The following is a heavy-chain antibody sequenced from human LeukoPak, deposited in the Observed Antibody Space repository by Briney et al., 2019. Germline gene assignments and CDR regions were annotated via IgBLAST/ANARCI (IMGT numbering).Heavy chain of an antibody. CDR1: GFTLGSYS. Sequence: PGGSLRLSCAASGFTLGSYSMNWVRQAPGKGLEWVSSISSSSSYIYYADSVKGRFTISGDNAKNSLYLQMNSLRAEDTAVYYCASLYCSGGSCYSLWGQGTLVTVSS. J-gene: IGHJ4*02. D-gene: IGHD2-15*01. CDR3: ASLYCSGGSCYSL. V-gene: IGHV3-21*01. CDR2: ISSSSSYI.